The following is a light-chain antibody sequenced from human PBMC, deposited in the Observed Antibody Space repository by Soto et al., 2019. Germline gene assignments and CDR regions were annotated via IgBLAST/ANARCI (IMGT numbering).Light chain of an antibody. CDR3: CSYAGTTVFYV. Sequence: QSALTQPASVSGSPGQSITISCTGTSADDGSYNLVSWYQHHPGRAPKLMIYEDNQRPSGVSNRFSASKSGNTASLTISGLQAEDEADYYCCSYAGTTVFYVFGTGTKVTVL. CDR2: EDN. J-gene: IGLJ1*01. V-gene: IGLV2-23*01. CDR1: SADDGSYNL.